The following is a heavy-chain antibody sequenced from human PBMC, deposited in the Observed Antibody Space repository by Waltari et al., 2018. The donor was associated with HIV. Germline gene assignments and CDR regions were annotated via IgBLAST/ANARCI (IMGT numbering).Heavy chain of an antibody. J-gene: IGHJ6*02. Sequence: QVQLHESGPGLVKPSQTLSLTCTVSGGPILCGLYRWSWIRQSAGKGLEWIGRLFTSGTTNYNPSLESRVFISVDRSKNQLSLKLTSVTAADTAVYFCARDYGDYGMDVWGQGTTVTVSS. D-gene: IGHD3-10*01. CDR3: ARDYGDYGMDV. V-gene: IGHV4-61*02. CDR1: GGPILCGLYR. CDR2: LFTSGTT.